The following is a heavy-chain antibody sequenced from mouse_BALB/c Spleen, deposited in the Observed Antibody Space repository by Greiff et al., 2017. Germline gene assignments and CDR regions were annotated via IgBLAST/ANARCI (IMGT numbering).Heavy chain of an antibody. V-gene: IGHV5-17*02. J-gene: IGHJ2*01. CDR3: ARRGYYDYFDY. CDR2: ISSGSSTI. D-gene: IGHD2-3*01. Sequence: EVQLVESGGGLVKPGGSLKLSCAASGFTFSSYAMSWVRQAPEKGLEWVAYISSGSSTIYYADTVKGRFTISRDNPKNTLFLQMTSLRSEDTAMYYCARRGYYDYFDYWGQGTTLTVSS. CDR1: GFTFSSYA.